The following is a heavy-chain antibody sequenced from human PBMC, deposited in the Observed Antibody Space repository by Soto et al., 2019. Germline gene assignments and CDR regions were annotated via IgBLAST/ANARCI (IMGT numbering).Heavy chain of an antibody. CDR3: ARMPVRGVIVDY. CDR2: IYYSGST. D-gene: IGHD3-10*01. V-gene: IGHV4-59*08. J-gene: IGHJ4*02. CDR1: GGSISSYY. Sequence: ANRSLTGTGSGGSISSYYWSWIRQPPGKGLEWIGYIYYSGSTNYNPSLKSRVTISVDTSKNQFSLKLSSVTAADTAVYYCARMPVRGVIVDYWGQGTLVTVS.